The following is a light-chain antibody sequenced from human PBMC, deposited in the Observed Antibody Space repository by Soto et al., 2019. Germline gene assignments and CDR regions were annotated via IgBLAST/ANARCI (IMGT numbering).Light chain of an antibody. CDR3: QQRSNWPIT. CDR2: DAS. V-gene: IGKV3-11*01. Sequence: EIVLTHSRASVSLSPGKRATLSCRASQSVSSYLAWYQQKPGQAPRLLIYDASNRVTGIPARFSGSGSGTDFTLTICSLEPEDFAVYYCQQRSNWPITFGQGTRLEIK. CDR1: QSVSSY. J-gene: IGKJ5*01.